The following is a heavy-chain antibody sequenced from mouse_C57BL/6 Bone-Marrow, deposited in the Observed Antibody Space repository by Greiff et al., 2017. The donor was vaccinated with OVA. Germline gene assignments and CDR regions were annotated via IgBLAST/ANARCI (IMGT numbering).Heavy chain of an antibody. V-gene: IGHV1-81*01. CDR2: IYPRSGNT. D-gene: IGHD1-3*01. J-gene: IGHJ2*01. CDR1: GYTFTSYG. Sequence: VMLVESGAELARPGASVKLSCKASGYTFTSYGISWVKQRTGQGLEWIGEIYPRSGNTYYNEKFKGKATLTADKSSSTAYMELRSLTSEDSAVYFCARGAGESFDYWGQGTTLTVSS. CDR3: ARGAGESFDY.